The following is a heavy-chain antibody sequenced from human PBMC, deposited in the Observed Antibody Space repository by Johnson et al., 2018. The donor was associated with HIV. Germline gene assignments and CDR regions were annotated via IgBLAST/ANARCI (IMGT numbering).Heavy chain of an antibody. D-gene: IGHD2-21*02. CDR3: ARGGAYCGGDCNAFDI. CDR1: GFTFSSYA. CDR2: ISGSGGST. Sequence: MQLVESGGGLVQPGGSLRLSCAASGFTFSSYAMSWVRQAPGKGLEWVSAISGSGGSTYYADSVKGRFTISRDNSKNTLYLQMNSLRAEETAVYYCARGGAYCGGDCNAFDIWGQGTMVTVSS. J-gene: IGHJ3*02. V-gene: IGHV3-23*04.